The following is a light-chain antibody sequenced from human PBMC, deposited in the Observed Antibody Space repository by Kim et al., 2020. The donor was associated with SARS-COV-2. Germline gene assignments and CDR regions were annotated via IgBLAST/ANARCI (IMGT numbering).Light chain of an antibody. CDR1: QSVSGSQ. CDR2: GVA. J-gene: IGKJ2*01. Sequence: EIVLTQSPGTLSLSPGETATLFCRASQSVSGSQLAWYQLKPGQAPRFLVYGVAARATGVPDRFSGSGSETDFTLTISRLEPEDFALYYCQQYGSSPHTFGQGTKLEI. V-gene: IGKV3-20*01. CDR3: QQYGSSPHT.